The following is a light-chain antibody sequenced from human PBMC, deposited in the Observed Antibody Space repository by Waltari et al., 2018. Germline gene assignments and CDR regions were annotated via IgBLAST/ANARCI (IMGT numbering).Light chain of an antibody. Sequence: CRASQSVSDHLAWYQQKPGQAPSLLIYGASTRATGIPARFSGSGSGTEFTLTISSLQSEDFAVYFCQQYDDWPPWTFGQGTKVEMK. V-gene: IGKV3-15*01. J-gene: IGKJ1*01. CDR1: QSVSDH. CDR3: QQYDDWPPWT. CDR2: GAS.